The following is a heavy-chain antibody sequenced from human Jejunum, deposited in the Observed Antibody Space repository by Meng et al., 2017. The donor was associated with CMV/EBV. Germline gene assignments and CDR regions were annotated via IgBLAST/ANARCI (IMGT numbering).Heavy chain of an antibody. V-gene: IGHV4-34*01. CDR1: GGSFSGFH. J-gene: IGHJ4*02. D-gene: IGHD5-24*01. CDR2: IHPGGWT. Sequence: LSLTCAVDGGSFSGFHCNWIRQPAGKGLEWIGEIHPGGWTNYNPSLKSRVTMSIDTSKNQFSLKVNSVTAADTAVYFCVRAMNEEINWGQGTLVTVSS. CDR3: VRAMNEEIN.